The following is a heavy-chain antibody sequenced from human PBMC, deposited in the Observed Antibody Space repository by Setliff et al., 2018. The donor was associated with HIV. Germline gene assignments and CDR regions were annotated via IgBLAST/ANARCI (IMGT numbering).Heavy chain of an antibody. J-gene: IGHJ6*02. D-gene: IGHD3-10*01. CDR1: GYSISSGYY. CDR2: IHHSGNT. V-gene: IGHV4-38-2*01. CDR3: ARHDITLVRGLV. Sequence: SETLSLTCPVSGYSISSGYYWGWIRQPPGRGLEWIGAIHHSGNTYYNPSLKSRVTISVDTSKNLFSLKVNSVIAADTAVYYCARHDITLVRGLVWGQGTTVTVPS.